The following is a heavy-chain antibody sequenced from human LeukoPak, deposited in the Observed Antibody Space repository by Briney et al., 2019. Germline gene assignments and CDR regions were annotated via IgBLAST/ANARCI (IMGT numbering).Heavy chain of an antibody. CDR3: TRDFHDYVWGSYRYSADY. CDR2: IRSKAYGGTT. Sequence: PGRSLRLSCTASGFTFGDYAMSWFRQAPGKGLEWVGFIRSKAYGGTTEYAASVKGRFTISRDDSKSIAYLQMNSLETEDTAVYYCTRDFHDYVWGSYRYSADYWGQGTLVTVSS. D-gene: IGHD3-16*02. V-gene: IGHV3-49*03. CDR1: GFTFGDYA. J-gene: IGHJ4*02.